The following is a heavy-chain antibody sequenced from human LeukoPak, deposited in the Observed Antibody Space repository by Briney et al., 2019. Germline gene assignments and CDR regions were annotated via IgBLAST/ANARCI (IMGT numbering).Heavy chain of an antibody. J-gene: IGHJ5*02. Sequence: PGGSLRLSCAASGFTFSSYGMHWVRQAPGKGLEWVAVISYDGSNKYYADSVKGRFTISRDNSKNTLYLQMNSQRAEDTAVYYCAKGRCSSTSCYLGDSNWFDPWGQGTLVTVSS. D-gene: IGHD2-2*01. CDR3: AKGRCSSTSCYLGDSNWFDP. CDR2: ISYDGSNK. CDR1: GFTFSSYG. V-gene: IGHV3-30*18.